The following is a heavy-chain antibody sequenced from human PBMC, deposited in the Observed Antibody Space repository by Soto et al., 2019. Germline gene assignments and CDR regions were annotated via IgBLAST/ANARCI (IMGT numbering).Heavy chain of an antibody. CDR1: GYTFTSYG. CDR3: ARRIDYDFWSGYYTGRFWFDL. J-gene: IGHJ5*02. CDR2: ISAYNGNT. Sequence: ASVKVSCKASGYTFTSYGISWVRQAPGQGLEWMGWISAYNGNTNYAQKLQGRVTMTTDTSTSTAYMELRSLRSDDTAVYYCARRIDYDFWSGYYTGRFWFDLWGQGNLVTVSS. D-gene: IGHD3-3*01. V-gene: IGHV1-18*01.